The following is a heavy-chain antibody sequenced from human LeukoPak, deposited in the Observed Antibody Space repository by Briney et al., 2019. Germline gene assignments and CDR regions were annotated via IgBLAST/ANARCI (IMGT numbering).Heavy chain of an antibody. D-gene: IGHD5-12*01. CDR2: ISYDGSNK. CDR3: ARSYSGYVYPFDY. CDR1: GFTFSSYG. J-gene: IGHJ4*02. V-gene: IGHV3-30*03. Sequence: PGGSLRLSCAASGFTFSSYGMHWVRQAPGKGLEWVAVISYDGSNKYYADSVKGRFTISRDNSKNTLYLQMNSLRAEDTAVYYCARSYSGYVYPFDYWGQGTLVTVSS.